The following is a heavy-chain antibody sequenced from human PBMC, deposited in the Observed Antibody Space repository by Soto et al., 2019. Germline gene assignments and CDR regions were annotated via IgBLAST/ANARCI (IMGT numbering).Heavy chain of an antibody. D-gene: IGHD6-13*01. J-gene: IGHJ6*02. V-gene: IGHV1-69*06. Sequence: QVQLVQSGAEAKKPGSSVKVSCKTSGGTFSSYAINWVRQAPGQGVEWMGGIVPLFRTRNYAQKFQGRVTITADTSTYTVYMELSELRSGDTAVYYCARGGYSSTWSNLLDRSGLDVWGQGTTVTVSS. CDR1: GGTFSSYA. CDR3: ARGGYSSTWSNLLDRSGLDV. CDR2: IVPLFRTR.